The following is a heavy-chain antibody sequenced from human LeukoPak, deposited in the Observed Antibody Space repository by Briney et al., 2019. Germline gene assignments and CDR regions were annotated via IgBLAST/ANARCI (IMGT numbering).Heavy chain of an antibody. CDR3: ARDRGADYYDSGGSWVGAFDI. CDR1: GFTFSSYW. D-gene: IGHD3-22*01. V-gene: IGHV3-7*03. CDR2: IKQDGSEK. J-gene: IGHJ3*02. Sequence: GGSLRLSCAASGFTFSSYWMSWVRQAPGKGLEWVANIKQDGSEKYYVDSVKGRFTISRDNAKNSLYLQMNSLRAEDTAVYYCARDRGADYYDSGGSWVGAFDIWGQGTMVAVSS.